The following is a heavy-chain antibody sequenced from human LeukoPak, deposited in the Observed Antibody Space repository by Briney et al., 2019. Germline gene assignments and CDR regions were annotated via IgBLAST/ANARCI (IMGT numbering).Heavy chain of an antibody. CDR3: ARVSPAGYYYYYYMDV. CDR1: GGSFSGYY. V-gene: IGHV4-34*01. J-gene: IGHJ6*03. CDR2: INHSGST. Sequence: SETLSLTCAVYGGSFSGYYWSWIRQPPRKGLEWIGEINHSGSTNYNPSLKSRVTISVDTSKSQFSLKLSSVTAADTAVYYCARVSPAGYYYYYYMDVWGKGTTVTVSS.